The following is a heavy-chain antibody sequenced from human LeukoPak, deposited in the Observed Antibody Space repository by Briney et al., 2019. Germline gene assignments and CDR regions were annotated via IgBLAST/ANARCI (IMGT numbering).Heavy chain of an antibody. CDR2: IYPGDSDT. Sequence: GESLKISCKGSGYSFTSYWIGWVRQMPGKGLEWMGIIYPGDSDTRYSPSFQGQVTISADKSISTAYLQWSSLKASDTAMYYCARRSGPRVPAAIRGLHYYYGMDVWGQGTTVTVSS. CDR1: GYSFTSYW. D-gene: IGHD2-2*02. J-gene: IGHJ6*02. CDR3: ARRSGPRVPAAIRGLHYYYGMDV. V-gene: IGHV5-51*01.